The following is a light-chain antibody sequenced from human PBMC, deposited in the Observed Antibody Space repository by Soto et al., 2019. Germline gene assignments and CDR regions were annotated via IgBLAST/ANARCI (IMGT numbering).Light chain of an antibody. J-gene: IGLJ2*01. CDR1: SSDVGGYNY. Sequence: QSALTQPPSASGSPGQSVTISCTGTSSDVGGYNYVSWYQQHPGKAPKLMIYEVSKWPSGVPDRFSGSKSGNTASLTVSGLQPEDEADYYCSSYAGSNNVVFGRGTKLTVL. V-gene: IGLV2-8*01. CDR3: SSYAGSNNVV. CDR2: EVS.